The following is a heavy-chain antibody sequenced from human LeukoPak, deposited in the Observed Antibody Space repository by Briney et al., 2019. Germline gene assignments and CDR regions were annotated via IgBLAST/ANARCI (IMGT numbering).Heavy chain of an antibody. V-gene: IGHV3-23*01. CDR2: ISGSGGST. Sequence: GGSLRLSCAASGFTFSSYAMSWVRQAPGKGLEWVSAISGSGGSTYYADSVKGRFTISRDNSKNTLYLQMNSLRAEATAVYYCAKDSEDIVVVVAERFDPWGQGTLVTVSS. CDR3: AKDSEDIVVVVAERFDP. J-gene: IGHJ5*02. CDR1: GFTFSSYA. D-gene: IGHD2-15*01.